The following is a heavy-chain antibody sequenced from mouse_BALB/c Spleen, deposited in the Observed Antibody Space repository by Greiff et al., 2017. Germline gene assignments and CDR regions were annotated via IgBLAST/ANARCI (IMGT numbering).Heavy chain of an antibody. CDR1: GFTFSSYA. D-gene: IGHD1-1*01. Sequence: EVNVVESGGGLVKPGGSLKLSCAASGFTFSSYAMSWVRQTPEKRLEWVASISSGGSTYYPDSVKGRFTISRDNARNILYLQMSSLRSEDTAMYYCARVSHYGSSYRYAMDYWGQGTSVTVSS. CDR3: ARVSHYGSSYRYAMDY. V-gene: IGHV5-6-5*01. CDR2: ISSGGST. J-gene: IGHJ4*01.